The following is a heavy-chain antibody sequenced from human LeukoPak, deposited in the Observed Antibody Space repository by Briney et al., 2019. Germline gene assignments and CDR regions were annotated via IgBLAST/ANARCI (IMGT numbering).Heavy chain of an antibody. CDR1: GFTFSSYA. V-gene: IGHV3-23*01. J-gene: IGHJ4*02. Sequence: PGGSLRLSCAASGFTFSSYAMSWLRQAPGKGLEWVSAISGSGGSTYYADSVKGRFTISRDNSKNTLYLQMNSLRAEDTAVYYCAKDFGPYDSSGYYGAVDYWGQGTLVTVSS. CDR3: AKDFGPYDSSGYYGAVDY. D-gene: IGHD3-22*01. CDR2: ISGSGGST.